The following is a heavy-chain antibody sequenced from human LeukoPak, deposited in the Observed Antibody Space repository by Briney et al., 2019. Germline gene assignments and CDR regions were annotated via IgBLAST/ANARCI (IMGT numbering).Heavy chain of an antibody. V-gene: IGHV1-69*04. CDR1: GGTFSSYA. CDR2: IIPILGIA. Sequence: SVKVSCKASGGTFSSYAISWVRQAPGQGLEWMGRIIPILGIANYAQKFQGRVTITADKSTSTAYMELSSLRSEDTAVYYCARGGDFWSGYYTRGMGDFDYWGQGTLVTVSS. CDR3: ARGGDFWSGYYTRGMGDFDY. D-gene: IGHD3-3*01. J-gene: IGHJ4*02.